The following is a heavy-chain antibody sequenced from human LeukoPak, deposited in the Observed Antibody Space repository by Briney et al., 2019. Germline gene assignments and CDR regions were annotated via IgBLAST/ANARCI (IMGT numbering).Heavy chain of an antibody. Sequence: GGSLRLSCAASGFTFSNYAMTWVRQAPGKGLEWVSGISGSGGSTYYADSVRGRFTISRDNFKNTMYMQMNSLRAEDTAIYYCARTGVGGGYRFDYWGQGTLVTVSS. CDR3: ARTGVGGGYRFDY. D-gene: IGHD1-26*01. J-gene: IGHJ4*02. CDR1: GFTFSNYA. V-gene: IGHV3-23*01. CDR2: ISGSGGST.